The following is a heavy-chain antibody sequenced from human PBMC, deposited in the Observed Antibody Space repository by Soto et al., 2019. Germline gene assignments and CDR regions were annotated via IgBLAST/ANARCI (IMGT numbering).Heavy chain of an antibody. CDR1: GGSISSYY. CDR2: IYYSGST. V-gene: IGHV4-59*08. Sequence: QVQLQESGPGLVKPSETLSLTCTVSGGSISSYYWSWIRQPPGKGLEWIGYIYYSGSTNYNPSLKSRVTISVDTSKNQFSLKLSSVTAADTAVYYCARRRRSGGIAVAGYYFDYWGQGTLVTVSS. CDR3: ARRRRSGGIAVAGYYFDY. J-gene: IGHJ4*02. D-gene: IGHD6-19*01.